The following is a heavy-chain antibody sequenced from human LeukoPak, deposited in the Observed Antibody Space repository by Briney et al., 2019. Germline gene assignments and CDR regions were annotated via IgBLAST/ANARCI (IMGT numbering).Heavy chain of an antibody. CDR2: FDPEDGET. CDR1: GYTLTELS. CDR3: ATGFDQLPNPYYYGMDV. D-gene: IGHD2-2*01. J-gene: IGHJ6*02. Sequence: ASVKVSCKVSGYTLTELSMHWVRQAPGKGLEWMGGFDPEDGETIYAQKFQGRVTMTEDTSTDTAYMELSSLRSEDTAVYYCATGFDQLPNPYYYGMDVWGQGTTVTVSS. V-gene: IGHV1-24*01.